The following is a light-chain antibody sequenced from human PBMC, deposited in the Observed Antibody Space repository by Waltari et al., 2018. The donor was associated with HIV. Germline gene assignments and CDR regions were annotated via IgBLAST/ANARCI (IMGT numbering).Light chain of an antibody. Sequence: EIVMTQSPATLSVSPGERATLSCRASQSVRSNLAWYQQKPGQAPRLRIYGASTRATGFPARFSGSGSGTEFTLTISSLQSEDFAVYYCQQYNNWPPLTFGGGTKVEI. V-gene: IGKV3-15*01. CDR1: QSVRSN. CDR2: GAS. CDR3: QQYNNWPPLT. J-gene: IGKJ4*01.